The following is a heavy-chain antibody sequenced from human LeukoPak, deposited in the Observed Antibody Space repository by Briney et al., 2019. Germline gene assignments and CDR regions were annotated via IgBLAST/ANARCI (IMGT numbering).Heavy chain of an antibody. CDR3: ARAPRDPYSGSYYGVGDY. D-gene: IGHD1-26*01. Sequence: VASVKVSCKASGGTFSSYAISWVRQAPGQGLEWMGGIIPIFGTANYAQKFQGRVTITADESTSTAYMELSSLRSEDTAVYYCARAPRDPYSGSYYGVGDYWGQGTLVTVSS. CDR1: GGTFSSYA. J-gene: IGHJ4*02. CDR2: IIPIFGTA. V-gene: IGHV1-69*13.